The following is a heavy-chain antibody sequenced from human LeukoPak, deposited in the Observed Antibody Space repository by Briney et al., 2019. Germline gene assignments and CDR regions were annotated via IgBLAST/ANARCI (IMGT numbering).Heavy chain of an antibody. CDR3: TREGPRYFDWLL. CDR2: IRSKAYGGTT. J-gene: IGHJ4*02. V-gene: IGHV3-49*04. CDR1: GFTFGDYA. Sequence: GGSLRLSCTASGFTFGDYAMSWVRQAPGKGLEWVGFIRSKAYGGTTEYAASVKGRFTISRDDSKSIAYLQMNSLKTEDTAVYYCTREGPRYFDWLLWGQGTLVTVSS. D-gene: IGHD3-9*01.